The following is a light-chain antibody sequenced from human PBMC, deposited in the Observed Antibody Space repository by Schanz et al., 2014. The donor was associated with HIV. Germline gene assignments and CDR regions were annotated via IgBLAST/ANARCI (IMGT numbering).Light chain of an antibody. CDR1: SSNIGSNT. CDR2: SNN. J-gene: IGLJ1*01. Sequence: QSVLTQPPSASGTPGQKVTISCSGSSSNIGSNTVNWYQQLPGTAPKLLIHSNNQRPSGVPDRFSGSKSGTSASLAISGLQSEDEAHYYCAAWDDSLNGRHVFGTGTKLTVL. CDR3: AAWDDSLNGRHV. V-gene: IGLV1-44*01.